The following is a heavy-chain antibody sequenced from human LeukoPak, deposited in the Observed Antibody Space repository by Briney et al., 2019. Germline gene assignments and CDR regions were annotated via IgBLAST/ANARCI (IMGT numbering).Heavy chain of an antibody. CDR2: IYYSGST. Sequence: PSGTLSLTCTVSGGSISSYDWRWVRQPPGKGLEWIGYIYYSGSTNYNPSLKSRVTILVDTSKNPFSLKLSSVTAADTAVYYCARGPYCSSTSCYSGAFAIWGQGTMVTVSS. CDR1: GGSISSYD. CDR3: ARGPYCSSTSCYSGAFAI. D-gene: IGHD2-2*02. V-gene: IGHV4-59*01. J-gene: IGHJ3*02.